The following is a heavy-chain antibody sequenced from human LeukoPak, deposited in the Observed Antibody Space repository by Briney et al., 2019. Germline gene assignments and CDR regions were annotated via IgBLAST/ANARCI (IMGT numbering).Heavy chain of an antibody. D-gene: IGHD6-19*01. Sequence: TLSLTCTVSGGSISSGSYYWSWIRQPAGKGLEWIGRIYTSGSTNYSPSLKSRVTISVDTSKTQFSLKLSSVTAADTAVYYCARFKRAGGWSYFDYWGQGTLVTVSS. J-gene: IGHJ4*02. V-gene: IGHV4-61*02. CDR3: ARFKRAGGWSYFDY. CDR2: IYTSGST. CDR1: GGSISSGSYY.